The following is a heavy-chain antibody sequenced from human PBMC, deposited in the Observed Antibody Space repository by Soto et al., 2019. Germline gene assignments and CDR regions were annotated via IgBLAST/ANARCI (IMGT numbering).Heavy chain of an antibody. V-gene: IGHV4-30-2*01. Sequence: SXTLSLTCAVSGGSMSSGGYSWSWIRQPPGKGLEWIGYIYHSGSTYYNPSLKSRVTISVDRSKNQFSLKLSSVTAADTAVYYCARGQFLYYFDYWGQGTLVTVSS. D-gene: IGHD2-21*01. J-gene: IGHJ4*02. CDR2: IYHSGST. CDR3: ARGQFLYYFDY. CDR1: GGSMSSGGYS.